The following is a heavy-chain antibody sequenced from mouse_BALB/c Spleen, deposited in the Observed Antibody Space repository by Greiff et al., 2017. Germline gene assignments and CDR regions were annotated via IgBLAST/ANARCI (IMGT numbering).Heavy chain of an antibody. V-gene: IGHV5-6-5*01. CDR2: ISSGGST. Sequence: EVMLVESGGGLVKPGGSLKLSCAASGFTFSSYAMSWVRQTPEKRLEWVASISSGGSTYYPDSVKGRFTISRDNARNILYLQMSSLRSEDTAMYYCARDYYGSSPLDYWGQGTTLTVSS. CDR1: GFTFSSYA. CDR3: ARDYYGSSPLDY. J-gene: IGHJ2*01. D-gene: IGHD1-1*01.